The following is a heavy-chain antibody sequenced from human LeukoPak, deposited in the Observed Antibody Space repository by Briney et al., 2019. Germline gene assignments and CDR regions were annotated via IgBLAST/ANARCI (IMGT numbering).Heavy chain of an antibody. Sequence: SETLSLTCTVSGGSISSYYWSWIRQPAGKGLEWIGRIYTSGSTNYNPSLKSRVTMSVDTSKNQFSLKLSSVTAADTAVYYCARLYCSGGSCFRARRGYYYYYMDVWGKGTTVTISS. CDR1: GGSISSYY. CDR2: IYTSGST. V-gene: IGHV4-4*07. J-gene: IGHJ6*03. D-gene: IGHD2-15*01. CDR3: ARLYCSGGSCFRARRGYYYYYMDV.